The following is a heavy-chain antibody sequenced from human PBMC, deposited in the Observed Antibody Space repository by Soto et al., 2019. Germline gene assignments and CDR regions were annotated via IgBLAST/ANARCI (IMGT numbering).Heavy chain of an antibody. V-gene: IGHV4-39*01. J-gene: IGHJ5*02. Sequence: QLLESGPGLVKPSETLSLTCTVSGGSISSSSYYWGWIRQPPGKGLEWIGSIYYSGSTYYNPSLKSRVTISVDTSKNQSSLKLSSVTAADTAVYYCARHASGYYGSGSTWGQGTLVTVSS. CDR2: IYYSGST. CDR1: GGSISSSSYY. D-gene: IGHD3-10*01. CDR3: ARHASGYYGSGST.